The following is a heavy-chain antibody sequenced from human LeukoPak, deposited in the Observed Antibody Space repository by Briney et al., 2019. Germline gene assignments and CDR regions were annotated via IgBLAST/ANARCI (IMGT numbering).Heavy chain of an antibody. Sequence: GRSLRLSCAASGFTFSSYGMHWVRQAPGKGLEWVAVISYDGSNKYYADSVKGRFTISRDNSKNTLYLQMNSLRAEETAVYYCAKTFWTTVTTDLFDYWGQGTLVTVSS. CDR1: GFTFSSYG. D-gene: IGHD4-17*01. J-gene: IGHJ4*02. CDR3: AKTFWTTVTTDLFDY. CDR2: ISYDGSNK. V-gene: IGHV3-30*18.